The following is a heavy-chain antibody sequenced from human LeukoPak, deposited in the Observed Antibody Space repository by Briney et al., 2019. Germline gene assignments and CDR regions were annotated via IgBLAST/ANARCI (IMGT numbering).Heavy chain of an antibody. CDR3: AGDLEAVHPHGGPDPSHDY. J-gene: IGHJ4*02. CDR1: GFTFSSYS. D-gene: IGHD3-3*01. Sequence: PGGSLRLSCAASGFTFSSYSMNWVRQAPGKGLEWVSYISSSSSTIYYADSVKGRFTISRDNAKNSLYLQMNSLRAEDTAVYYCAGDLEAVHPHGGPDPSHDYWGQGTLVTVSS. V-gene: IGHV3-48*04. CDR2: ISSSSSTI.